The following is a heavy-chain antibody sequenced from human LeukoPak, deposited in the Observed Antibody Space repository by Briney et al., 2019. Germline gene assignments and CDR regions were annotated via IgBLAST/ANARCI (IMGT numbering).Heavy chain of an antibody. Sequence: SETLSLTCTVSSGSISSSDSCWGWIRQPPGKGLEWIGAIYYTGTTYFNPSLRSRVTMSVDASKNQFSLKVSSVTAADTAVYYCGREGYGTYGGLDSWGLGTLVTVSS. J-gene: IGHJ4*02. CDR2: IYYTGTT. V-gene: IGHV4-39*07. CDR3: GREGYGTYGGLDS. D-gene: IGHD4-23*01. CDR1: SGSISSSDSC.